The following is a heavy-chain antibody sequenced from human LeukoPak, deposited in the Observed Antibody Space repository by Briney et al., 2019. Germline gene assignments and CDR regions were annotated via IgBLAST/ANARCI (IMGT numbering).Heavy chain of an antibody. J-gene: IGHJ4*02. Sequence: GGSLRLSCAASGFTFSSYWMSWVRQAPGKGLEWVANIKQDGSEKYYVDSVKGRFTISRDNAKNSLYLQMNSLRAEDTAVYYCARSGGDYEPYYFDYWGQGTLVTVSS. V-gene: IGHV3-7*01. CDR1: GFTFSSYW. CDR3: ARSGGDYEPYYFDY. D-gene: IGHD4-17*01. CDR2: IKQDGSEK.